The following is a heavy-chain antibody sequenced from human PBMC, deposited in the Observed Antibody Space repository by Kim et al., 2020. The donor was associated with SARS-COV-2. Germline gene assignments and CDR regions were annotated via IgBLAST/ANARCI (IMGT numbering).Heavy chain of an antibody. CDR2: IYTSGST. J-gene: IGHJ6*02. CDR3: ARDRGSRQLLPEGSMDV. Sequence: SETLSLTCTVSGGSISSYYWSWIRQPAGKGLEWIGRIYTSGSTNYNPSLKSRVTMSVDTSKNQFSLKLSSVTAADTAVYYCARDRGSRQLLPEGSMDVWGQGTTVTVSS. D-gene: IGHD2-2*01. CDR1: GGSISSYY. V-gene: IGHV4-4*07.